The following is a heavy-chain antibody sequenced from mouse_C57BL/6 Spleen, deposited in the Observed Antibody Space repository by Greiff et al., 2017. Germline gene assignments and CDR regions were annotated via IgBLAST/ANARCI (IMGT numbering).Heavy chain of an antibody. D-gene: IGHD2-1*01. CDR2: ISDGGSYT. J-gene: IGHJ4*01. CDR3: ARGNYRDAMDY. V-gene: IGHV5-4*01. Sequence: EVQLVESGGGLVKPGGSLKLSCAASGFTFSSYAMSWVRQTPEKRLEWVATISDGGSYTYYPDNVKGRFTISRDNAKNNLYLQMSHLKSEDTAMYYCARGNYRDAMDYWGQGTSVTVSS. CDR1: GFTFSSYA.